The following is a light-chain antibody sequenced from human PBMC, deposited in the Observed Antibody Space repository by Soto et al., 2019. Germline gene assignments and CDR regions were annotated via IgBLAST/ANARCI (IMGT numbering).Light chain of an antibody. V-gene: IGKV3-20*01. Sequence: EIVFTQSPGTLSFSPGERATLSCRASQSVSSYLAWYQQKPGQAPRLLIYGASSRATGIPDRFSGSGSGTDFTLTISGLEPEDFAVYYCQQHGSSPWTFGQGTKVDIK. CDR2: GAS. J-gene: IGKJ1*01. CDR1: QSVSSY. CDR3: QQHGSSPWT.